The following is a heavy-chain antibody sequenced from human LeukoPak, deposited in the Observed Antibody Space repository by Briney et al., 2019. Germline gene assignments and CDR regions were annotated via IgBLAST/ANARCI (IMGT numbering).Heavy chain of an antibody. V-gene: IGHV3-7*04. D-gene: IGHD4-11*01. Sequence: PGGSLRLSCAASGFTFSSYNMNWVRQAPGKGLEWVALIKSDGSERYYVDSVKGRFTISRDNAKNSLYLPMNSLRAEDTAVYYCARNSRYSLDIWGQGTMVTVSS. CDR1: GFTFSSYN. CDR3: ARNSRYSLDI. CDR2: IKSDGSER. J-gene: IGHJ3*02.